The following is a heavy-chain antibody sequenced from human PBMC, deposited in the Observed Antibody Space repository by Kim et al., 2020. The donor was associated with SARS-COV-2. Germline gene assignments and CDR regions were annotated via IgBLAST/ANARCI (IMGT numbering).Heavy chain of an antibody. Sequence: TNYNPSLKSRVTISVDTSKNQFSLKLSSVTAADTAVYYCARARIAAHFDYWGQGTLVTVSS. J-gene: IGHJ4*02. CDR2: T. V-gene: IGHV4-34*01. CDR3: ARARIAAHFDY. D-gene: IGHD6-6*01.